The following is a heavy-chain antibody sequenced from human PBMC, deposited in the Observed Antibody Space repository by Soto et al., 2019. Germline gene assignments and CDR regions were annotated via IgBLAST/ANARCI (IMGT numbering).Heavy chain of an antibody. CDR2: INSDGSST. Sequence: GGSLRLSCAASGFTFSSYWMHWVRQAPGKGLVWVSRINSDGSSTSYADSVKGRFTISRDNAKNTLYLQMNSLRAEDTAVYYCARTHYYDFWSGYLYDAFDIWGQGTMVTVSS. V-gene: IGHV3-74*01. D-gene: IGHD3-3*01. CDR3: ARTHYYDFWSGYLYDAFDI. CDR1: GFTFSSYW. J-gene: IGHJ3*02.